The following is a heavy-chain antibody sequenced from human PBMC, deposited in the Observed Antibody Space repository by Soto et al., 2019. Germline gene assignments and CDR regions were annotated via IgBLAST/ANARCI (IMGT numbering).Heavy chain of an antibody. D-gene: IGHD6-6*01. J-gene: IGHJ4*02. CDR3: AKRDRQLVLDY. CDR2: ISGSGGST. Sequence: PWWSLRLSCSASVFTFSSYAMSWFRQAPGKGLEWVSAISGSGGSTYYADSVKGRFTISRDNSKNTLYLQMNSLRAEDTAVYYCAKRDRQLVLDYWGQGTLVTVSS. CDR1: VFTFSSYA. V-gene: IGHV3-23*01.